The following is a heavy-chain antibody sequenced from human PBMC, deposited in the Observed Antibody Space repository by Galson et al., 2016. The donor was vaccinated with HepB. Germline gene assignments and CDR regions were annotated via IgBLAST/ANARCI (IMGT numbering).Heavy chain of an antibody. CDR1: GVSISRNKYY. Sequence: ETLSLTCTVSGVSISRNKYYWGWIRQPPGRGLEWIGSIYYSGTTYYNPSLKSRVTLSIDTSKNQFSLKLSSVTAADTAVYYCARRGQWLPDYWGQGTLVTVS. D-gene: IGHD6-19*01. V-gene: IGHV4-39*01. CDR2: IYYSGTT. J-gene: IGHJ4*02. CDR3: ARRGQWLPDY.